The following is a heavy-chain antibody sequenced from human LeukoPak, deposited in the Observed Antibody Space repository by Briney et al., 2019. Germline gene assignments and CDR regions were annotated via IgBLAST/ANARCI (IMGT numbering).Heavy chain of an antibody. CDR1: GGSISSGGYY. D-gene: IGHD2-2*01. J-gene: IGHJ4*02. CDR2: IYYSGST. Sequence: SETLSLTCTVSGGSISSGGYYWSWIRQHPEKGLEWIGYIYYSGSTYYNPSLKSRVTISVDTSKNQFSLKLSSVTAADTAVYYCARKYCRSTSCYAGSIYFDYWGQGTLVTVSS. CDR3: ARKYCRSTSCYAGSIYFDY. V-gene: IGHV4-31*03.